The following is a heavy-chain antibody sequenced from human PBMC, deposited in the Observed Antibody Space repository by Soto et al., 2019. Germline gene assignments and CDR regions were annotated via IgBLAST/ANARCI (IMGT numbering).Heavy chain of an antibody. Sequence: SETLSLTCAVYGGSFSGYYWSWIRQPPGKGLEWIGEINHSGSTNYNPSLKSRVTISVDTSKNQFSLKLSSVTAADTAVYYCAREESYDFWRSYYGSYSYYGMDVWGQGTTVTVSS. V-gene: IGHV4-34*01. CDR3: AREESYDFWRSYYGSYSYYGMDV. CDR1: GGSFSGYY. D-gene: IGHD3-3*01. CDR2: INHSGST. J-gene: IGHJ6*02.